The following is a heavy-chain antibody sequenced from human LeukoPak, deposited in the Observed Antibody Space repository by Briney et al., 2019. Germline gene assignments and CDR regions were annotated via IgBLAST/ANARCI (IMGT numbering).Heavy chain of an antibody. J-gene: IGHJ4*02. CDR2: IYSGVTT. D-gene: IGHD1-1*01. Sequence: SETLSLTCTTSGVSINRIYWSWVRQPPGKGLEWIGNIYSGVTTYFNPSLKSRVTISVDTSKNQFTLNLTSVTAADTAMYYCVQTTGWPGFDYWGQGILVTVSS. V-gene: IGHV4-4*09. CDR3: VQTTGWPGFDY. CDR1: GVSINRIY.